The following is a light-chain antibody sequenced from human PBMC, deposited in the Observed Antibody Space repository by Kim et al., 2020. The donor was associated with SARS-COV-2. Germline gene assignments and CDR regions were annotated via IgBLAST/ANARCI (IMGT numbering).Light chain of an antibody. V-gene: IGKV1-39*01. CDR1: QSISSW. CDR3: QQDYSNAYT. J-gene: IGKJ2*01. Sequence: DIQMTQSPSSLSASVGDRVTITCRASQSISSWLDWYQQKPGKAPKLLIYTASSLQSGVPSRFSGSGSGTDFTLTISSLQPEDFATYYCQQDYSNAYTFGQGTKLEI. CDR2: TAS.